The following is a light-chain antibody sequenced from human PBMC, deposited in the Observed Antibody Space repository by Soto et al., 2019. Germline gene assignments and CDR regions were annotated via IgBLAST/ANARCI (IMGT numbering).Light chain of an antibody. Sequence: EIVFTQSAGTLSLSPGERATLSCRASQSVSSNLAWYQQKPGQAPRLLIYGASSRATGIPDRFSGSGSGTDFTLTISRLEPEDFAVYYCQQYGSSPSITFGQGTRLEIK. CDR2: GAS. CDR3: QQYGSSPSIT. CDR1: QSVSSN. J-gene: IGKJ5*01. V-gene: IGKV3-20*01.